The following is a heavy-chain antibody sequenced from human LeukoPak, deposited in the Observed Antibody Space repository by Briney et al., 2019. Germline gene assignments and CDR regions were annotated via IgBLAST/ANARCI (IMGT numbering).Heavy chain of an antibody. D-gene: IGHD6-13*01. CDR2: IYYSGST. CDR1: GGSISSYY. V-gene: IGHV4-59*01. J-gene: IGHJ5*02. Sequence: SETLSLTCTVSGGSISSYYWSWIRQPPGKGLEWIGYIYYSGSTNYNPSLKRRVTISVDTSKNQFSLKLSSVTAADTAVYYCARGHDSSSCWFDPWGQGTLVTVSS. CDR3: ARGHDSSSCWFDP.